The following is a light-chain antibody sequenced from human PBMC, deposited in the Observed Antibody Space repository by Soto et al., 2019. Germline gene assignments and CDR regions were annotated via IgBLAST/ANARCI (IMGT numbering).Light chain of an antibody. CDR2: LGS. CDR3: MQALQTRGT. Sequence: DIVMTQSPLSLPVTPGEPASISCRSSQSLLHSNGYNYLDWYLQKPVQSPQLLISLGSSRGSGVPDRLSGSGLGPDFTLKISSLKAEDGGVYYSMQALQTRGTFDKGTQLEIK. V-gene: IGKV2-28*01. J-gene: IGKJ2*01. CDR1: QSLLHSNGYNY.